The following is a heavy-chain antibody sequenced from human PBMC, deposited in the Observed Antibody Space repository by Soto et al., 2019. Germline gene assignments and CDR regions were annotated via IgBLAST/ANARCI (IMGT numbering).Heavy chain of an antibody. Sequence: QVPLVQSGAEVKEPGASVKVSCKASGYTFTSYAMHWVRQAPGQRLEWMGWINAGSGNTQYSQRFQGRVTITRDTSASTAYMELSSLRSEDTAVYYCAAIIVATKGFDYWGQGALVTVSS. V-gene: IGHV1-3*01. CDR3: AAIIVATKGFDY. CDR1: GYTFTSYA. D-gene: IGHD5-12*01. J-gene: IGHJ4*02. CDR2: INAGSGNT.